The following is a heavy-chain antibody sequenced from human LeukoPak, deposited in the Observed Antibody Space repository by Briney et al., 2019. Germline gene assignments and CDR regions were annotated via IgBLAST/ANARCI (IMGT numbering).Heavy chain of an antibody. CDR2: ISYDGSNK. Sequence: GGSLRLSCAASGFTFSSYAMHWVRQAPGKGLEWVAVISYDGSNKYYADSVKGRFTISRDNSKNTLYLQMNSLRAEDTAVYYCARDYGSDYPGVFDYWGQGTLVTVSS. V-gene: IGHV3-30*04. D-gene: IGHD4-17*01. J-gene: IGHJ4*02. CDR1: GFTFSSYA. CDR3: ARDYGSDYPGVFDY.